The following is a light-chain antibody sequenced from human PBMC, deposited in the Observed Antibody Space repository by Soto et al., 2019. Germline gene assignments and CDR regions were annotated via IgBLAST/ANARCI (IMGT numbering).Light chain of an antibody. CDR3: QHYNNWPFT. V-gene: IGKV3-15*01. J-gene: IGKJ2*01. CDR2: GAS. Sequence: EIVMTQSPATLSVSPGERATLSCRASQSVSSNLAWYQQKPGQAPRLLIYGASGRATGIPARFSGSGSGTEFTLTISGLQSEDFAVYYCQHYNNWPFTFGQGTKVDIK. CDR1: QSVSSN.